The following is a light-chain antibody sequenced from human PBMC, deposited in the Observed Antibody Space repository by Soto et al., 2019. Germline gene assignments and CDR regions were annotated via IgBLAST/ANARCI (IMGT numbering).Light chain of an antibody. J-gene: IGKJ5*01. CDR3: QQYNNWPQIT. CDR1: QSISSH. Sequence: EIVIQQSPATLSVSPGDRATLSCRASQSISSHLAWDQQKPGQAPRLFIFGASTRATGIPARFSGSVSGTEFTLTISSLQSEDLAVYYCQQYNNWPQITFGQGTRLEIK. CDR2: GAS. V-gene: IGKV3-15*01.